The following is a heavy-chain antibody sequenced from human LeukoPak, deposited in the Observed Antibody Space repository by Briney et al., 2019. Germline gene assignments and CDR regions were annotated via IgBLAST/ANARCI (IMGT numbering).Heavy chain of an antibody. J-gene: IGHJ4*02. CDR1: GYSFTTHW. Sequence: GESLKISCKGSGYSFTTHWIAWVRQMPGRGLEWMGIISPDDSEIRYSPSFRGQVTISADKSISTAYLQWSRLKASDTAIYYCARHEGSGSYYSYWGQGTLVTVSS. CDR2: ISPDDSEI. CDR3: ARHEGSGSYYSY. D-gene: IGHD1-26*01. V-gene: IGHV5-51*01.